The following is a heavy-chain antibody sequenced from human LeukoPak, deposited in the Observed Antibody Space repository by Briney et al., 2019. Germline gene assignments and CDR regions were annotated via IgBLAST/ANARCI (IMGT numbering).Heavy chain of an antibody. Sequence: GGSLRLSCAASGFTFSNFAMSWVRQAPGQGLEWVSTIGTMGGSTTYAGSVRGRFTISRDNSKNTLSLHMNSLRSEDTGVYYCAKGGWTLPFDPWGQGTLVTVSS. CDR2: IGTMGGST. V-gene: IGHV3-23*01. CDR3: AKGGWTLPFDP. CDR1: GFTFSNFA. D-gene: IGHD3/OR15-3a*01. J-gene: IGHJ5*02.